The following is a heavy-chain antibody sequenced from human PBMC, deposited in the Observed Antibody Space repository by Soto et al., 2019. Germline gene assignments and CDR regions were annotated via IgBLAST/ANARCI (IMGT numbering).Heavy chain of an antibody. V-gene: IGHV3-30*18. CDR3: AKRRRRCSTTSCRGGFDY. Sequence: QAVGSLRLACAASGFTFSSYGMHWVRQAPGKGLEWVAVISYDGSNKYYADSVKGRFTISRDNSKNTLYLQMNSLRAEDTAVYYCAKRRRRCSTTSCRGGFDYWGQGTLVTVSS. J-gene: IGHJ4*02. CDR2: ISYDGSNK. D-gene: IGHD2-2*01. CDR1: GFTFSSYG.